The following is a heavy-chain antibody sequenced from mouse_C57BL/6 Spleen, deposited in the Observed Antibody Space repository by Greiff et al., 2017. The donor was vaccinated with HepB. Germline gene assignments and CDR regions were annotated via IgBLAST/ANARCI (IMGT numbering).Heavy chain of an antibody. CDR1: GYTFTSYW. CDR2: IDPYDSAT. Sequence: QVQLQQPGAELVMPGASVKLSCKASGYTFTSYWMHWVKQRPGECLEWIGEIDPYDSATNYNPEFKGKSTLTVAKSSSTAYMQLSSLTSEDSEVYYSASRHFDGYPWFAYWGQGTPVTVSA. V-gene: IGHV1-69*01. CDR3: ASRHFDGYPWFAY. D-gene: IGHD2-3*01. J-gene: IGHJ3*01.